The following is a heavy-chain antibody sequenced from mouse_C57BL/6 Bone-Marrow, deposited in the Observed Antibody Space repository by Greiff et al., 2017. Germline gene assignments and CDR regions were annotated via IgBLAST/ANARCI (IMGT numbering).Heavy chain of an antibody. D-gene: IGHD1-1*01. CDR1: GYTFTDYY. V-gene: IGHV1-76*01. CDR3: ARWGGSSLYYFDY. J-gene: IGHJ2*01. Sequence: QVQLQQSGAELVRPGASVKLSCKASGYTFTDYYINWVKQRPGQGLEWIARIYPGSGNTYYNEKFKGKATLTAEKSSSTAYMQLSSLTSEDSAVYFCARWGGSSLYYFDYWGQGTTLTVSS. CDR2: IYPGSGNT.